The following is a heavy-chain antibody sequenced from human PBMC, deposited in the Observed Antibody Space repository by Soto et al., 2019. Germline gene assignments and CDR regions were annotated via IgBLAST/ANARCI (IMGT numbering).Heavy chain of an antibody. V-gene: IGHV4-31*03. Sequence: LSLTCTVSGGPIINGDSYLNWIRQHPEKGLEWMGYINHRGTTNYNPALKSRILISIDTSKNQFSLRLTSVTAADTAVYYCARDAPGAAPYWGQGTLVTVSS. CDR2: INHRGTT. CDR3: ARDAPGAAPY. J-gene: IGHJ4*02. CDR1: GGPIINGDSY. D-gene: IGHD6-13*01.